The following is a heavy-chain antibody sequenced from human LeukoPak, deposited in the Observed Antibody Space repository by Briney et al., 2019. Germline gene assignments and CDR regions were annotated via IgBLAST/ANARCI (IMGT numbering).Heavy chain of an antibody. D-gene: IGHD1-14*01. CDR3: ARQPPLDNWFDP. V-gene: IGHV1-46*01. CDR2: INPSGGST. CDR1: GYTFTSYY. Sequence: ASVKVSCRASGYTFTSYYMHWVRQAPGQGLEWMGIINPSGGSTSYAQKFQGRVTMTRDTSTSTVYMELSSLRSEDTAVYYCARQPPLDNWFDPWGQGTLVTVSS. J-gene: IGHJ5*02.